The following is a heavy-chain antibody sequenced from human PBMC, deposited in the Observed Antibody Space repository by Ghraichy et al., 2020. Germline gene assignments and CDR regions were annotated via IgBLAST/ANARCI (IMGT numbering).Heavy chain of an antibody. CDR2: LSSNGTIK. V-gene: IGHV3-30*04. Sequence: GALRLSCAASGFAFKNYPMHWVRQAPGKGLDWVAVLSSNGTIKYYADSVKGRFTISRDNSKNTLSLQMNSLRVEDTAVYYCASQTLTIFDDWGQGTLVTVSS. D-gene: IGHD3-9*01. J-gene: IGHJ4*02. CDR1: GFAFKNYP. CDR3: ASQTLTIFDD.